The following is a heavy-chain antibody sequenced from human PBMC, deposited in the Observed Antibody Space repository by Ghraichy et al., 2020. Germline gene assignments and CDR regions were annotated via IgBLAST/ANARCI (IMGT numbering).Heavy chain of an antibody. D-gene: IGHD6-6*01. V-gene: IGHV1-2*02. Sequence: ASVKVSCKASGYTFTGYYMHWVRQAPGQGLEWMGWINPNSGGTNYAQKFQGRVTMTRDTSISTAYMELSRLRSDDTAVYYCAREYSSSPEDYMDVWGKGTPVTVSS. CDR1: GYTFTGYY. CDR3: AREYSSSPEDYMDV. J-gene: IGHJ6*03. CDR2: INPNSGGT.